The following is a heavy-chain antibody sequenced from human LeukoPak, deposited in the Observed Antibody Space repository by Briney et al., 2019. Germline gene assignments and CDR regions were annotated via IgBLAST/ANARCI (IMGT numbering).Heavy chain of an antibody. J-gene: IGHJ6*02. CDR3: ARDSSGWYGIAGYYYYGMDV. D-gene: IGHD6-19*01. CDR2: ISAYNGNT. CDR1: GYTFTSYG. Sequence: ASVKVSCKASGYTFTSYGISWVRQAPGQGLEWMGWISAYNGNTNYAQKLQGRVTMTTDTSTSTAYTELRSLRSDDTAVYYCARDSSGWYGIAGYYYYGMDVWGQGTTVTVSS. V-gene: IGHV1-18*01.